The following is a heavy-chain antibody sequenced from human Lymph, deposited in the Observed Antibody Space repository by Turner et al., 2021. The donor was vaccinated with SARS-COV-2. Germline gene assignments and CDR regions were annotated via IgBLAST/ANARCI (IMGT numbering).Heavy chain of an antibody. CDR1: GFTCTSFA. CDR2: LGGYGTNT. Sequence: VQLLESEGGLVQHQGYLRLPCSASGFTCTSFAMNWVRQAPGKGLEWFAALGGYGTNTYYADAVKDRFTISRDKSRNTLYLEMKSLRVEDTAVYYCAKDAGYFIAVAAWGHFFDNWGQGTLVTVSS. V-gene: IGHV3-23*01. J-gene: IGHJ4*02. CDR3: AKDAGYFIAVAAWGHFFDN. D-gene: IGHD6-19*01.